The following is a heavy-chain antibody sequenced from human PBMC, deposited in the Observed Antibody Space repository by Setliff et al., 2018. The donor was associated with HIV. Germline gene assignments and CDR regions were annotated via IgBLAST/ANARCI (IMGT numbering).Heavy chain of an antibody. Sequence: SETLSLTCTVSGDSINNYYWSWIRQLPGKGLEWIGYVYPTGSTNSKSSPKSRVTISVDTSKNQFSLKLSSVTAADTAVYYCARVATGPESFDIWGQGTMVTVSS. V-gene: IGHV4-59*01. CDR3: ARVATGPESFDI. J-gene: IGHJ3*02. CDR1: GDSINNYY. CDR2: VYPTGST. D-gene: IGHD3-9*01.